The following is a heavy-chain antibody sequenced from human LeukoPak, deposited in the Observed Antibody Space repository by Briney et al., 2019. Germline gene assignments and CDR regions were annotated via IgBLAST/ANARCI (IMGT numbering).Heavy chain of an antibody. CDR2: ISAYNGNT. J-gene: IGHJ5*02. V-gene: IGHV1-18*01. D-gene: IGHD2-15*01. Sequence: ASEKVSCKASGYTFTSYGISWVRQAPGQGLEWMGWISAYNGNTNYAQKLQGRVTMTTDTSTSTAYMELRSLRSDDTAVYYCARVGGYCSGGSCYHGWFDPWGQGTLVTVSS. CDR1: GYTFTSYG. CDR3: ARVGGYCSGGSCYHGWFDP.